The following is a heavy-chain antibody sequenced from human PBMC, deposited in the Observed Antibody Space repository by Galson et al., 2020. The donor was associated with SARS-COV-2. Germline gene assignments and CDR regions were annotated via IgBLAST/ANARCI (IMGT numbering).Heavy chain of an antibody. J-gene: IGHJ4*02. CDR2: LYHPGHT. D-gene: IGHD3-16*01. V-gene: IGHV4-39*01. CDR3: ARRAQYDSTSA. CDR1: GAPFSSGTSL. Sequence: SETLSLTCTVSGAPFSSGTSLWAWIRQTPGKGLEWIGSLYHPGHTYYHPSLSSPVIKYLDPSAHQASLILLSVTAAATAIDYCARRAQYDSTSAWGRGTLVCVDS.